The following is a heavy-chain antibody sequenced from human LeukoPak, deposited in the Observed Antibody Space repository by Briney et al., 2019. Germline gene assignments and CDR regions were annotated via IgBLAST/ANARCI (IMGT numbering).Heavy chain of an antibody. V-gene: IGHV3-21*01. Sequence: GGSLRLSCVVSGFTFSSYSMNWVRQAPGKGLEWVSSITSSSSYIYYADSVQGRFTISRDNAKNSLYLQMNSLRAEDTAVYYCARDRASGYSYADAFDIWGQGTMVTVSS. D-gene: IGHD5-18*01. CDR3: ARDRASGYSYADAFDI. J-gene: IGHJ3*02. CDR2: ITSSSSYI. CDR1: GFTFSSYS.